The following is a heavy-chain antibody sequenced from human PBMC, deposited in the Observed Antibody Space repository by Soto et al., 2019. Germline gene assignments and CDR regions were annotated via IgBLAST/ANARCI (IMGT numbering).Heavy chain of an antibody. J-gene: IGHJ4*02. CDR3: ARDERQSCGNLGCYLFDY. V-gene: IGHV1-18*04. CDR2: TNAYSGES. CDR1: GYTFNTYL. Sequence: VQLLQSGSEMRKPGASVRISCKASGYTFNTYLISGMSWVRQAPGQGLEWVGWTNAYSGESNNAEKFEGRITVTRDNSTTAGYLELRRLGPDDSAVYFCARDERQSCGNLGCYLFDYWGQGTLVTVSS. D-gene: IGHD2-15*01.